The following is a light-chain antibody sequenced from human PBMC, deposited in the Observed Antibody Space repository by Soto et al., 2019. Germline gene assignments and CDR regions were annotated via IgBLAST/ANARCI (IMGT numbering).Light chain of an antibody. CDR3: QQYNNWPPA. CDR2: DAS. J-gene: IGKJ1*01. V-gene: IGKV3-20*01. Sequence: EIVLTQSPGTLSLSPGERATLSCRACQSVSYYLAWYQQKPGQAPRLLIYDASSRATGVPDRFSGSGSGTDFTLTISRLEPEDFAVYYCQQYNNWPPAFGQGTKV. CDR1: QSVSYY.